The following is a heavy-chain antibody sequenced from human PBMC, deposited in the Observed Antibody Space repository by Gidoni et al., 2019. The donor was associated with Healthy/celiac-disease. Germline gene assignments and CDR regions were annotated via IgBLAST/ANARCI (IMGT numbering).Heavy chain of an antibody. Sequence: EVQLVESGEGLFQPGGSLRLSCAASGVTCSNYWMPWVRQAPGKGLVWVSRINSDGSSTSYADSVKGRFTISRDNAKNTLYLQMNSLRAEDTAVYYCARVYSDSSGYYYPDYWGQGTLVTVSS. D-gene: IGHD3-22*01. J-gene: IGHJ4*02. CDR2: INSDGSST. CDR1: GVTCSNYW. CDR3: ARVYSDSSGYYYPDY. V-gene: IGHV3-74*01.